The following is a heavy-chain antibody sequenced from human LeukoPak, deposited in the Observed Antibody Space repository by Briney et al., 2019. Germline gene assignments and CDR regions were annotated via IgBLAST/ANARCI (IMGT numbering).Heavy chain of an antibody. CDR2: IFSNDDI. CDR3: GRVPLRRYDFWGGCHDYFDH. V-gene: IGHV2-26*01. CDR1: GFSLRNIAMG. Sequence: NESGPTLVNPTETLTLTCTVSGFSLRNIAMGVSWIRQSPGKAPEWIAHIFSNDDISYSPSLKRRLSISKDTSKNQVVLSVTNMDPVDTATYYCGRVPLRRYDFWGGCHDYFDHWGAGPVVTVSS. D-gene: IGHD3-3*01. J-gene: IGHJ5*02.